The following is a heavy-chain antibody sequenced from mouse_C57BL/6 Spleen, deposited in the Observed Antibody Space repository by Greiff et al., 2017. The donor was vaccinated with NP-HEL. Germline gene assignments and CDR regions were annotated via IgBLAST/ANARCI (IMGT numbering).Heavy chain of an antibody. CDR2: INPSSGYT. J-gene: IGHJ4*01. CDR3: ARSNGLYAMDY. CDR1: GYTFTSYT. Sequence: VQLQQSGAKLARPGASVKMSCKASGYTFTSYTMHWVKQRPGQGLEWIGYINPSSGYTKYNQKFKDKATLTADKSTSTAYMQLSSLTSEDSAVYYCARSNGLYAMDYWGQGTSVTVSS. V-gene: IGHV1-4*01.